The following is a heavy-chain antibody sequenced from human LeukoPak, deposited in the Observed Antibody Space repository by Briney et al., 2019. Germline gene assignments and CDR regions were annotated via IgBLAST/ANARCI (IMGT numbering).Heavy chain of an antibody. J-gene: IGHJ6*04. D-gene: IGHD2-2*01. V-gene: IGHV1-18*04. CDR2: IRAYNGNT. Sequence: GASVKVSCKASGYTFTSYGISWVRQAPGQGLEWMGWIRAYNGNTNYAQKLQGRVTMTTDTSTTTAYMELRSLRSDDTAVYYCARLCSTTSCYGRFGMDVWGKGTTVTVSS. CDR1: GYTFTSYG. CDR3: ARLCSTTSCYGRFGMDV.